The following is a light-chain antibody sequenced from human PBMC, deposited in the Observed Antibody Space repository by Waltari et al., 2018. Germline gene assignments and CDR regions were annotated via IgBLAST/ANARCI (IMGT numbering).Light chain of an antibody. CDR3: SSYAGNPV. CDR2: EGT. J-gene: IGLJ3*02. Sequence: QSALTQPPSASGSPGQSVTIPCTGTSSAFGGYNYVSWYQHHPGKAPKVIIYEGTKRPSGVPDRFSASRFGNTASLTVSGLQAEDEADYYCSSYAGNPVFGGGTKLTVL. V-gene: IGLV2-8*01. CDR1: SSAFGGYNY.